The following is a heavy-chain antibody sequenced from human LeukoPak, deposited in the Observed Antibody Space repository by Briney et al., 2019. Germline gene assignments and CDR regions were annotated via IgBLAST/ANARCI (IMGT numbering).Heavy chain of an antibody. Sequence: GASVKVSCKASGYTFTGYYMHWVRQAPGQGLEWMGWINPNSGGTNYAQKFQGRVTMTRDTSISTAYMELSRLRSDDTAVYYCARRGRYCSSTSCYNWFDPWGQGTLVTVSS. D-gene: IGHD2-2*01. J-gene: IGHJ5*02. CDR2: INPNSGGT. CDR1: GYTFTGYY. V-gene: IGHV1-2*02. CDR3: ARRGRYCSSTSCYNWFDP.